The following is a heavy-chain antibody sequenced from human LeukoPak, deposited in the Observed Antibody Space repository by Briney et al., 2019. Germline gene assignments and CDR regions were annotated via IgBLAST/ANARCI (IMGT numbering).Heavy chain of an antibody. CDR3: ARGVGGSSWYPSYYYYYYGMDV. J-gene: IGHJ6*02. CDR2: YYDSGSS. CDR1: GGSIGSSSYS. Sequence: PSETLSLTCTVSGGSIGSSSYSWGWIRQPPGKGLEWIGNYYDSGSSAYNPSLKSRVTISVDTSKNQFSLKLSSVTAADTAVYYCARGVGGSSWYPSYYYYYYGMDVWGQGTTVTVSS. V-gene: IGHV4-39*07. D-gene: IGHD6-13*01.